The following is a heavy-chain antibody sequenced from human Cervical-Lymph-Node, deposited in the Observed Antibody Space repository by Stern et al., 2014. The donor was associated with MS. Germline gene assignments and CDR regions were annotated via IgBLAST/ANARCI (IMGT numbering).Heavy chain of an antibody. D-gene: IGHD2-8*02. V-gene: IGHV4-39*01. CDR1: GDSISSYTHY. J-gene: IGHJ4*02. Sequence: QVQLQESGPGLVKPSETLSLTCAFSGDSISSYTHYWAWIRQPPGKGLEWIGSVYSSGPTYYTPPLKSPVTISVDTSKTPFSLGLNSVTAADTAVYYCAKHACTGAACPFDLWGQGTLVTVSS. CDR2: VYSSGPT. CDR3: AKHACTGAACPFDL.